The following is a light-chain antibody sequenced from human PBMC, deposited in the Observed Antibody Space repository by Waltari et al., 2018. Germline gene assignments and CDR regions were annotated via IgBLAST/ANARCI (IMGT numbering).Light chain of an antibody. CDR1: QRVRRA. J-gene: IGKJ1*01. Sequence: ERATLSCRASQRVRRALAWYQQKPGQAPRLLIYGASNRATGIPDRFSGSGSGTDFSLTISRLDPEDVAVYYCQHYERLPATFGQGTKVEIK. CDR2: GAS. CDR3: QHYERLPAT. V-gene: IGKV3-20*01.